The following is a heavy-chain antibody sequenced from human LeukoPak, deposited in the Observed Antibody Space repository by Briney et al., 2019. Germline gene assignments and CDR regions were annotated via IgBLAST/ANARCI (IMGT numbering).Heavy chain of an antibody. J-gene: IGHJ4*02. V-gene: IGHV3-30*18. CDR1: GFTFSNHG. CDR3: ANGGYYSLDS. CDR2: ISYDGNKK. D-gene: IGHD2-15*01. Sequence: GGSLRLSCAASGFTFSNHGIHWVRQAPGRGLEWVAVISYDGNKKYYADSVKGRFTISRDNSKNTLYLQTDSLRGEDTAVYYCANGGYYSLDSWGQGTLVTVSS.